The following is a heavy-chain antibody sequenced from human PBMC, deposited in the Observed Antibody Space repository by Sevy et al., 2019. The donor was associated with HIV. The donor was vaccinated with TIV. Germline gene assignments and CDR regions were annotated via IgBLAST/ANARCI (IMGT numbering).Heavy chain of an antibody. D-gene: IGHD2-2*01. CDR2: IKSKTVGGTT. V-gene: IGHV3-15*01. J-gene: IGHJ4*02. CDR3: TSHCSSTSCPKDY. Sequence: GGSLRLSCAASGFTFSNAWMSWVRQAPGKGLEWVGSIKSKTVGGTTEDAATVKGRFTISNDDSKNTLQLQMNSLKTEDTAVYYCTSHCSSTSCPKDYWGQGTLVTVSS. CDR1: GFTFSNAW.